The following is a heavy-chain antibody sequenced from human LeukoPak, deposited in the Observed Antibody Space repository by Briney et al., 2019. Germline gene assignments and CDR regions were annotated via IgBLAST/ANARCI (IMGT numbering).Heavy chain of an antibody. CDR1: GFTFSSYA. CDR3: ARGRLGSGWYWAFDY. V-gene: IGHV3-7*03. Sequence: GGSLRLSCAASGFTFSSYAMSWVPQAPGKGLEWVANIKQGESEEYYVDSVKGRFTISRDDAKNSVYLQMSSPRAENTAVYICARGRLGSGWYWAFDYWGQGTLVTVSS. D-gene: IGHD6-13*01. CDR2: IKQGESEE. J-gene: IGHJ4*02.